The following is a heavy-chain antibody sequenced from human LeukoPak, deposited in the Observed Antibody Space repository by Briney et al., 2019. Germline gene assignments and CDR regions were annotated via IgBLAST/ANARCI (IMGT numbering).Heavy chain of an antibody. CDR2: INHSGST. CDR1: GGSFSGYY. J-gene: IGHJ4*02. V-gene: IGHV4-34*01. Sequence: ASETLSFTCAVYGGSFSGYYWSWIRQPPGKGLEWIGEINHSGSTNYNPSLKSRVTISVDTSKNQFSLKLSSVTAADTAVYYCARGLGSTYYYDSSGYHRDYWGQGTLVTVSS. CDR3: ARGLGSTYYYDSSGYHRDY. D-gene: IGHD3-22*01.